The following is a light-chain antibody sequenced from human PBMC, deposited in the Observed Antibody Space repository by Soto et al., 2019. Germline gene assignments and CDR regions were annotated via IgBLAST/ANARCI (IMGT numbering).Light chain of an antibody. CDR2: RDS. Sequence: SYELTQPLSVSVALGQTARITCGGNNIGSKNVHWYQQKPGQAPVLVIYRDSNRPSGIPERFSGSNSGNTATLTISRAQAGDEADYFWQVGESQTARVFGGGTKLTVL. V-gene: IGLV3-9*01. CDR1: NIGSKN. CDR3: QVGESQTARV. J-gene: IGLJ3*02.